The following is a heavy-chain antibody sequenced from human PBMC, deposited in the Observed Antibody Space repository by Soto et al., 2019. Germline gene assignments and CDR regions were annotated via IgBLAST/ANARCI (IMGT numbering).Heavy chain of an antibody. D-gene: IGHD3-16*02. J-gene: IGHJ4*02. CDR1: GFTFSAYA. CDR2: ISGGGGDT. Sequence: EVQLLESGGGLVQPGGSLRLSCAASGFTFSAYAVSWVRQAPGKGLEWVSAISGGGGDTFYADSVKGRFTISRDNSKNTLYLKMNSLRGEDTAVYYCARPGYYEYIWGSYLDYWGQGTLVTVSS. V-gene: IGHV3-23*01. CDR3: ARPGYYEYIWGSYLDY.